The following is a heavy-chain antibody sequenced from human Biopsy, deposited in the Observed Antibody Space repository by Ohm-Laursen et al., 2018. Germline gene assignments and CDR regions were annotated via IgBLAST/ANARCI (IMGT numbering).Heavy chain of an antibody. Sequence: SVKVSCKSSGFSFTGYYIHWVRQAPGQGLEWMGWINPKSGDTDYPQNFQGRVSMTRDTSISTAYMDLSRLRSDDTAVYYCARGRRHCSGTCSRWYFDLWGRGTLVTVSS. V-gene: IGHV1-2*02. CDR3: ARGRRHCSGTCSRWYFDL. J-gene: IGHJ2*01. D-gene: IGHD2-2*01. CDR2: INPKSGDT. CDR1: GFSFTGYY.